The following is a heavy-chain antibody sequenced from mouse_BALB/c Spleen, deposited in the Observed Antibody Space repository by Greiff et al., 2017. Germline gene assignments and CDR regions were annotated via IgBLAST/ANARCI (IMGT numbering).Heavy chain of an antibody. V-gene: IGHV14-3*02. D-gene: IGHD4-1*01. Sequence: EVQRVESGAELVKPGASVKLSCTASGFNIKDTYMHWVKQRPEQGLEWIGRIDPANGNTKYDPKFQGKATITADTSSNTAYLQLSSLTSEDTAVYYCARDWDGYWGQGTTLTVSS. CDR2: IDPANGNT. CDR1: GFNIKDTY. J-gene: IGHJ2*01. CDR3: ARDWDGY.